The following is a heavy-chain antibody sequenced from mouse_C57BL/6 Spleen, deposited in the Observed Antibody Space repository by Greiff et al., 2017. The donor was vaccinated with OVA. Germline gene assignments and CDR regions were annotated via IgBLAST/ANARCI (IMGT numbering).Heavy chain of an antibody. J-gene: IGHJ3*01. CDR1: GFTFSNYW. V-gene: IGHV6-3*01. Sequence: EVQRVESGGGLVQPGGSMKLSCVASGFTFSNYWMNWVRQSPEKGLEWVAQIRLKSDNYATHYAVSVKGRFTISRDDSKSSFYLQMNNLRAEDTGIYYCTGGLGWAYWGQGTLVTVSA. CDR2: IRLKSDNYAT. D-gene: IGHD4-1*01. CDR3: TGGLGWAY.